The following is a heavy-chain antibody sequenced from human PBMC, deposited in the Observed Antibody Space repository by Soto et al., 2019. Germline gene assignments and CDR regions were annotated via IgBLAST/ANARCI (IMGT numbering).Heavy chain of an antibody. CDR3: AIKKVVGSSIHVIDG. J-gene: IGHJ6*02. D-gene: IGHD2-21*01. CDR1: GFILRMYR. CDR2: IMPGSSHI. V-gene: IGHV3-48*01. Sequence: GGALRPPWGASGFILRMYRLNWVRQAPGKGVGWVSYIMPGSSHIFYADSVKGRFTISRDNAKNSLYLQMNSLRAEDTAVYYCAIKKVVGSSIHVIDGWGQGIRVTVSS.